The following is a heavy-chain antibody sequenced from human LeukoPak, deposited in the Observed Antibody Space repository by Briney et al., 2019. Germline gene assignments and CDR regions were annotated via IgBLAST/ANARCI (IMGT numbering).Heavy chain of an antibody. CDR3: ARVQLATRQLDY. CDR1: VFTFSSYG. CDR2: IRYDGSKK. V-gene: IGHV3-30*02. J-gene: IGHJ4*02. Sequence: GGSLTLSCPASVFTFSSYGMSWVRQAPGTGLGWVAFIRYDGSKKYYADSVKGGSTLSRDNSEHTPYLQTNSLRAEDTAVYYCARVQLATRQLDYWGQGTLVTVSS.